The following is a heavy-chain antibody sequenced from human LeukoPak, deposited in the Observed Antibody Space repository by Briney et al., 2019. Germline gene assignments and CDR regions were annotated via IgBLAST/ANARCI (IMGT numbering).Heavy chain of an antibody. CDR3: ARVETTVTPLFDY. D-gene: IGHD4-17*01. V-gene: IGHV4-34*01. CDR1: GGSFSGYY. Sequence: SETLSLTCAVYGGSFSGYYWSWIRQPPGKGLEWIGEINHSGSTNYNPSLKSRVTISVDTSKNQFSLKLSSVTAADTAVYHCARVETTVTPLFDYWGQGTLVTVSS. CDR2: INHSGST. J-gene: IGHJ4*02.